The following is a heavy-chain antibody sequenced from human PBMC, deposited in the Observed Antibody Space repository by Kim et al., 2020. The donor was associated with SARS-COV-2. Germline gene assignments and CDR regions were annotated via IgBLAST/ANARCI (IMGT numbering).Heavy chain of an antibody. J-gene: IGHJ5*01. V-gene: IGHV3-30*01. Sequence: SVKGRFTISRHNSKSTLYLEMNSLTTEDTAVYFCARARYCSGGTCYAGDSWGQGTLVTVSS. D-gene: IGHD2-15*01. CDR3: ARARYCSGGTCYAGDS.